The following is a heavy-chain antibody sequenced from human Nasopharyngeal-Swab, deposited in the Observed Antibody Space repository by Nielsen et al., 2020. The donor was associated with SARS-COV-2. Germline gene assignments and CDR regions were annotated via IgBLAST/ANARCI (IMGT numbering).Heavy chain of an antibody. CDR3: ARGGAGVVPSPVLGLGPYYYYYYMDV. V-gene: IGHV4-34*01. D-gene: IGHD2-2*01. CDR2: INHSGST. J-gene: IGHJ6*03. Sequence: SETLSLTCAVYGGSFSGYSWTWIRQPPGRGLEWIGEINHSGSTKYNPSLKSRVTISIDTSKNQFSLKLSSVTAADTAVYYCARGGAGVVPSPVLGLGPYYYYYYMDVWGKGTTVTVSS. CDR1: GGSFSGYS.